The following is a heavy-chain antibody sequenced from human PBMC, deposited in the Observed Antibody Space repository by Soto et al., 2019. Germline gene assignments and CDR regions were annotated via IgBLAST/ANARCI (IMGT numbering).Heavy chain of an antibody. CDR1: GFTFSSYA. Sequence: LRLSCAASGFTFSSYAMHWVRQAPGKGLEWVAVISYDGSNKYYADSVKGRFTISRDNSKNTLYLQMNSLRAEDTAVYYCARDSNYYDSSGYPYFDYWGQGTLVTVPS. CDR3: ARDSNYYDSSGYPYFDY. CDR2: ISYDGSNK. V-gene: IGHV3-30-3*01. D-gene: IGHD3-22*01. J-gene: IGHJ4*02.